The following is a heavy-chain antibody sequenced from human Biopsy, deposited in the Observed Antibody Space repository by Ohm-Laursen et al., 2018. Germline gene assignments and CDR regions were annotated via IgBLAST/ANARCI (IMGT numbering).Heavy chain of an antibody. CDR1: GVTLSSYG. CDR2: IRDKANSYTT. J-gene: IGHJ5*01. CDR3: ARAGRYCSGGGCYSWFDS. Sequence: GSLRLSCSASGVTLSSYGMHWVRQAPGKGLEWVGRIRDKANSYTTDYAASVKGRFTISRDDSKNSLYLQMDSLKTEDTALYYCARAGRYCSGGGCYSWFDSWGQGTQVTVSS. D-gene: IGHD2-15*01. V-gene: IGHV3-72*01.